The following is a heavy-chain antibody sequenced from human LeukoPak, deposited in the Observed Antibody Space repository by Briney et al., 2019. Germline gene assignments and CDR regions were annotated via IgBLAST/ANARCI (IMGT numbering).Heavy chain of an antibody. CDR1: GYTFTGYY. Sequence: ASVKVSCKASGYTFTGYYMHWVRQAPGQGLEWMGWINPNSGGTNYAQKFQGRVTMTRDTSISTAYMELSRLRSDDTAVYYCAKVLSRGGSPSYYYYYGMDVWGQGTTVTVSS. V-gene: IGHV1-2*02. D-gene: IGHD2-15*01. CDR2: INPNSGGT. CDR3: AKVLSRGGSPSYYYYYGMDV. J-gene: IGHJ6*02.